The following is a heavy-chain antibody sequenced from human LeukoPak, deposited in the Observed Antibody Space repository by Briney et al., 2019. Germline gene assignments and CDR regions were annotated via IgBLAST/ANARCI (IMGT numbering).Heavy chain of an antibody. CDR2: IKPDGNEK. D-gene: IGHD1-20*01. J-gene: IGHJ4*02. V-gene: IGHV3-7*05. CDR1: GFTFSRYW. CDR3: ARGDNWAFDY. Sequence: GGSLRLSCAASGFTFSRYWMSWVRQAPGRGPEWLANIKPDGNEKYYVDSVRGRFTISRDNALHSLYLHMNSLRVEDTAIYYCARGDNWAFDYWGQGTLVTVSS.